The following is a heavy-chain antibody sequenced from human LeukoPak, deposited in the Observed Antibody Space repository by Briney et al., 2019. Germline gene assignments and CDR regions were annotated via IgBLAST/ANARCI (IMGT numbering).Heavy chain of an antibody. Sequence: GGSLTLSCAASGFSVSSNYVSWLRQAPGKGLEWVSALYSGVTTYYADSLKSQFTISIDTSKNTLSLQMNSLSVEDTAVYYCARQVGATTLFEHWGQGTLVTVSS. CDR1: GFSVSSNY. D-gene: IGHD1-26*01. CDR3: ARQVGATTLFEH. J-gene: IGHJ4*02. V-gene: IGHV3-53*01. CDR2: LYSGVTT.